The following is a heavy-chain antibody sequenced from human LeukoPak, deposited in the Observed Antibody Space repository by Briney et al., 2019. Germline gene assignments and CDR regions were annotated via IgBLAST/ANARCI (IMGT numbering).Heavy chain of an antibody. CDR2: IYTSGST. D-gene: IGHD1-1*01. Sequence: PSQTLSLTCTVSGGSISSGSYYWSWIRQPAGKGLEWIGRIYTSGSTNYNPSLKSRVTISVDTSKNQFSLKLSSVTAADTAVYYCAGNSYINYIDYWGQGTLVTVSS. J-gene: IGHJ4*02. CDR3: AGNSYINYIDY. V-gene: IGHV4-61*02. CDR1: GGSISSGSYY.